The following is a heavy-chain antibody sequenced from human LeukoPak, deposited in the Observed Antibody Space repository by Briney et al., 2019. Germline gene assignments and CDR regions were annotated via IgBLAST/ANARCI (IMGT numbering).Heavy chain of an antibody. CDR2: IYYTET. Sequence: SETLSLTCTVSGGSISSSSYYWSWIRQSPGKGLEWIGYIYYTETSYNPSLKSRVTISADTSKNQFSLKLYSVTAADTAVYYCATRKLGNDYWGQGTLVTVSS. V-gene: IGHV4-61*01. CDR3: ATRKLGNDY. CDR1: GGSISSSSYY. J-gene: IGHJ4*02. D-gene: IGHD7-27*01.